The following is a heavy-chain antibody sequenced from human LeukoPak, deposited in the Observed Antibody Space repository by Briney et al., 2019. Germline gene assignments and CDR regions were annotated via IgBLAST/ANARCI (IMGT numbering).Heavy chain of an antibody. D-gene: IGHD1-26*01. CDR2: IKQDESTK. CDR3: ARDDGGSLEH. V-gene: IGHV3-7*01. Sequence: GGSLRLSCAASGFTFSNYWMAWVRQAPGRGLEWVANIKQDESTKHYVESVKGRFTISRDNTKNSLYLQMNSLRAEDSAVYYCARDDGGSLEHWSQGTLVTVSS. J-gene: IGHJ4*02. CDR1: GFTFSNYW.